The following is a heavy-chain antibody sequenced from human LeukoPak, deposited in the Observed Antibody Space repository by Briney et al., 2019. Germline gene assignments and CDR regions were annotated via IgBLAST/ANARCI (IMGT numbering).Heavy chain of an antibody. CDR1: GFTLSSYW. Sequence: SGGSLRLSCAASGFTLSSYWMSWVRQAPGKGLEWVANIKQDGSEKYYVDSVKGRSTISRDNAKNSLYLQMNSLRAEDTAVYYCARGRGNDYWGQGTLVTVSS. V-gene: IGHV3-7*04. CDR3: ARGRGNDY. D-gene: IGHD3-16*01. J-gene: IGHJ4*02. CDR2: IKQDGSEK.